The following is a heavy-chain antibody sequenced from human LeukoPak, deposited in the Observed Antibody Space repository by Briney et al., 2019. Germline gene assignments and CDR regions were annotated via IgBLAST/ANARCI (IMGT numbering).Heavy chain of an antibody. CDR3: ARLASGQAFDF. CDR1: GGSITGYY. Sequence: SETLSLTCTVSGGSITGYYWSWIRQPPGKGLECIGYIYYTGTTIYNPSLKSRVTISVDTSNNRFSLKLSSATAADTAVYYCARLASGQAFDFWGQGTMVTVSS. J-gene: IGHJ3*01. D-gene: IGHD3-10*01. V-gene: IGHV4-59*01. CDR2: IYYTGTT.